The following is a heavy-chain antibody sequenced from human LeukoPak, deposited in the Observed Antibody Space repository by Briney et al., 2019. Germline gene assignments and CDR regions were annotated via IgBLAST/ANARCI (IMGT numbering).Heavy chain of an antibody. CDR2: IYTSGST. Sequence: PSETLSLTCSVSGGSISSYYWSWIPQTAGKGLEWIGRIYTSGSTNYNPSLKSRVTMSVDTSKNQFSLKLSSVTAADTAVYYCARDSITYSSGWGGYYFDYWGQGTLVTVSS. V-gene: IGHV4-4*07. CDR1: GGSISSYY. CDR3: ARDSITYSSGWGGYYFDY. D-gene: IGHD6-19*01. J-gene: IGHJ4*02.